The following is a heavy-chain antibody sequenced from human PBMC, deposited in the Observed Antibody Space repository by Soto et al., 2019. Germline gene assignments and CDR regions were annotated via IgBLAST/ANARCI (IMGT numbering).Heavy chain of an antibody. Sequence: EVQLVESGGGLVQPGGSLRLSCADSGFTFSSYWMHWVRQAPGKGLVWVSRINSDGSSTRYADSVKGRFTISRDNAKNTLYLQMNSLRAEDTAVYYCARPAAGNYFDYWGQGTLVTVSS. D-gene: IGHD6-13*01. CDR2: INSDGSST. CDR3: ARPAAGNYFDY. J-gene: IGHJ4*02. V-gene: IGHV3-74*01. CDR1: GFTFSSYW.